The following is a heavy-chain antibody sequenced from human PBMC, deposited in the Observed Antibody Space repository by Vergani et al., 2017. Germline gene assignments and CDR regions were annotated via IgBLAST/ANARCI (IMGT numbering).Heavy chain of an antibody. V-gene: IGHV4-39*01. CDR2: IYYSGST. CDR1: GGSISSSSYY. D-gene: IGHD2-21*02. Sequence: QLQLQESGPGLVKPSETLSLTCTVSGGSISSSSYYWGWIRQPPGKGLEWIGSIYYSGSTYYNPSLKSRVTISVDTSKNQFSLKLSSVTAADTAVYYCARHLAYCGGDCYPCYYGMDGWGQGTMVTVSS. J-gene: IGHJ6*02. CDR3: ARHLAYCGGDCYPCYYGMDG.